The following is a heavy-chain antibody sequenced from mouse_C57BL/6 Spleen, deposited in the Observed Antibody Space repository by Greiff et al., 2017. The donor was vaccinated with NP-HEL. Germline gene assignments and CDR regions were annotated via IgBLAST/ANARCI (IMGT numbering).Heavy chain of an antibody. Sequence: LQESGAELVKPGASVKMSCKASGYTFTSYWITWVKQRPGQGLEWIGDIYPGSGSTNYNEKFKSKATLTVDTSSSTAYMQLSSLTSEDSAVYYCARGGQEAWFAYWGQGTLVTVSA. CDR1: GYTFTSYW. D-gene: IGHD3-3*01. J-gene: IGHJ3*01. CDR2: IYPGSGST. V-gene: IGHV1-55*01. CDR3: ARGGQEAWFAY.